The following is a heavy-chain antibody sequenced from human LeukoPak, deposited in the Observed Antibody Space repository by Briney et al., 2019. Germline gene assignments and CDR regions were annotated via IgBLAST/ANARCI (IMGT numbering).Heavy chain of an antibody. J-gene: IGHJ4*02. CDR2: IGGSGDTT. CDR1: GFTFSAYA. V-gene: IGHV3-23*01. Sequence: GGSLRLSCAASGFTFSAYAMAWFRQVPGKGLEWVSSIGGSGDTTYYADSVKGRFTISRDTSKNTLYLQMNSLTAEDAAVYYCAKCSSGSYYSSGDYWGQGTLVTVSS. CDR3: AKCSSGSYYSSGDY. D-gene: IGHD2-15*01.